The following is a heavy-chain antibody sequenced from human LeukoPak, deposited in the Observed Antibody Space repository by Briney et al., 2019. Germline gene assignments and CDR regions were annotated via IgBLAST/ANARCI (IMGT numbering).Heavy chain of an antibody. CDR3: ARGLLETPTSYFDY. D-gene: IGHD4-23*01. CDR2: ISGSGATT. Sequence: GGSLRLSCAASGFTFSSYAMSWVRQAPGKGLEWVSAISGSGATTYYADSVKGRFTISRDNSKNTLYLQMNSLRAEDTAVYYCARGLLETPTSYFDYWGQGTLVTVSS. CDR1: GFTFSSYA. V-gene: IGHV3-23*01. J-gene: IGHJ4*02.